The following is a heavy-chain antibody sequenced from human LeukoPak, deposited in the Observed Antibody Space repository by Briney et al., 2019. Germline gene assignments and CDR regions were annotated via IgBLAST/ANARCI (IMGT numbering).Heavy chain of an antibody. CDR2: INHSGST. CDR3: ARRISGDAAMVNWFDP. CDR1: GGSFSGYY. V-gene: IGHV4-34*01. J-gene: IGHJ5*02. Sequence: SETLSLTCAVYGGSFSGYYWSWIRQPPGKGLEWIGEINHSGSTNYNPSFKSRVTISVDTSKNQFSLKLSSVTAADTAVYYCARRISGDAAMVNWFDPWGQGTLVTVSS. D-gene: IGHD5-18*01.